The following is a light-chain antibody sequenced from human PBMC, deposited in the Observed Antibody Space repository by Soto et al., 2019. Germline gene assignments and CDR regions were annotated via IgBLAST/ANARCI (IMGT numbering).Light chain of an antibody. CDR1: QTVGGRY. Sequence: ESVLTQSAATLSLSLGERATLSCRASQTVGGRYLAWFQQKPGQTPRLLIYGASTRAAGVPDRFSGSGSGTDFSLTINRLEPEDFAVYYCLQYVSSPWTFGQGTKVDIK. J-gene: IGKJ1*01. CDR2: GAS. V-gene: IGKV3-20*01. CDR3: LQYVSSPWT.